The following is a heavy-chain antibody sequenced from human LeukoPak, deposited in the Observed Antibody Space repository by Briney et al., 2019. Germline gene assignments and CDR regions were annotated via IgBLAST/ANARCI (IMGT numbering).Heavy chain of an antibody. D-gene: IGHD1-26*01. J-gene: IGHJ4*02. CDR3: ARDFSLGSGSYKPGNY. V-gene: IGHV3-7*01. CDR1: GFTFRSFW. CDR2: INEDGSEK. Sequence: GGSLRLSCAASGFTFRSFWMTWVRQAPGKGLEWVANINEDGSEKNYVDSVKGRFTISRDNAKNSLYLQMNSLRAEDTAVYYCARDFSLGSGSYKPGNYWGQGTLVTVSS.